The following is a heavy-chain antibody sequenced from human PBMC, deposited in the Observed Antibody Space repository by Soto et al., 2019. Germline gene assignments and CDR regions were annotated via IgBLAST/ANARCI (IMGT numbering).Heavy chain of an antibody. V-gene: IGHV1-69*13. CDR2: IIPIFGTA. J-gene: IGHJ6*02. CDR1: GGTFSSYA. D-gene: IGHD5-12*01. CDR3: ASGYTSNYGMDV. Sequence: VASVKVSCKASGGTFSSYAISWVRQAPGQGLEWMGGIIPIFGTANYAQKFQGRVTITADESTSTAYMELSSLRSEDTAVYYCASGYTSNYGMDVWGQGTTVTVSS.